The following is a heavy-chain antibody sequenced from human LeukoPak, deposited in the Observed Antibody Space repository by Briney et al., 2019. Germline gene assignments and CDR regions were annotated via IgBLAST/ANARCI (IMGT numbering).Heavy chain of an antibody. D-gene: IGHD2-15*01. V-gene: IGHV3-30*02. CDR3: ARDCGGGSCRSYWYFDL. Sequence: GGSLRLSCAASGFTFSSYGMHWVRQAPGKGLEWVAFIRYDESDKYYAGSVRGRFTISRDNSKKTLHLQMNSLRAEDTAVYYCARDCGGGSCRSYWYFDLWGRGTLVTVSS. CDR2: IRYDESDK. CDR1: GFTFSSYG. J-gene: IGHJ2*01.